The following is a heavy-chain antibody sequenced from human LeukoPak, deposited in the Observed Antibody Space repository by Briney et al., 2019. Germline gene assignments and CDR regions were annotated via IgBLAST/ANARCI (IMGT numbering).Heavy chain of an antibody. CDR3: ARGRPTWIRLWLPLDY. V-gene: IGHV3-7*01. Sequence: GGSLRLSCAASGFTFSSYWMSWVRQAPGKGLEWVANIKQDGSEKYYVDSVKGRFTISRDNAKNSLYLQTNSLRAEDTAVYYCARGRPTWIRLWLPLDYWGQGTLVTVSS. J-gene: IGHJ4*02. CDR1: GFTFSSYW. CDR2: IKQDGSEK. D-gene: IGHD5-18*01.